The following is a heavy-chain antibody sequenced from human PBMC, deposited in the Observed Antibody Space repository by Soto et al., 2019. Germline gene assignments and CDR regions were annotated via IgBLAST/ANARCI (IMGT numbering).Heavy chain of an antibody. CDR3: AKDPGGYCSSTSCQTA. D-gene: IGHD2-2*01. CDR2: ISGSGGST. V-gene: IGHV3-23*01. Sequence: VGSLRLSCAASGFTFSSYAMSWVRQAPGKGLEWVSAISGSGGSTYYADSVKGRFTISRDNSKNTLYLQMNSLRAEDTAVYYCAKDPGGYCSSTSCQTAWGQGTLVTVSS. CDR1: GFTFSSYA. J-gene: IGHJ4*02.